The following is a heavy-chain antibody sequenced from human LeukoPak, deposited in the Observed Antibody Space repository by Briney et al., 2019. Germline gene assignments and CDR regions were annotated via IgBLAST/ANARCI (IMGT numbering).Heavy chain of an antibody. D-gene: IGHD3-3*01. V-gene: IGHV3-23*01. CDR1: GFTFSSFA. Sequence: GGSLRLSCAASGFTFSSFAMSWVRQAPGKGLEWVSAISGSGGSTYYADSVKGRFTISRDNSKNTLYLQMNSLRAEDTAVYYCAKHLRFLEYFDYWGQGTLVTVSS. CDR3: AKHLRFLEYFDY. CDR2: ISGSGGST. J-gene: IGHJ4*02.